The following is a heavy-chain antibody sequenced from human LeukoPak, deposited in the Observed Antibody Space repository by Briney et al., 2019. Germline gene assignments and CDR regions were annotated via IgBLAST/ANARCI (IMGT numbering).Heavy chain of an antibody. D-gene: IGHD3-10*01. V-gene: IGHV4-39*07. CDR2: IYYSGST. Sequence: SETLSLTCTVSGGSISSSSYYWGWIRQPPGKGLEWIGSIYYSGSTYYNPSLKSRVTISVDTSKNQFSLKLSSVTAADTAVYYCARARVGSGSYSYFDYWGQGTLVTVSS. J-gene: IGHJ4*02. CDR1: GGSISSSSYY. CDR3: ARARVGSGSYSYFDY.